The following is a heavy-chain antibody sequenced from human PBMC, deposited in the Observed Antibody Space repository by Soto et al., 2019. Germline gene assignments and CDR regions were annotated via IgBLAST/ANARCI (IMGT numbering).Heavy chain of an antibody. CDR3: ARGRGHSSGWYGDY. CDR1: GYTLTSYD. D-gene: IGHD6-19*01. Sequence: QVQLVQSAAEVKKPGASVKVSCKASGYTLTSYDINWVRQATGQGLEWMGWMNPNSGNTGYAQKFQGRVTMTRNTSIRTAYMELSSLRSEDTAVYYCARGRGHSSGWYGDYWGQGTLVTVSS. J-gene: IGHJ4*02. CDR2: MNPNSGNT. V-gene: IGHV1-8*01.